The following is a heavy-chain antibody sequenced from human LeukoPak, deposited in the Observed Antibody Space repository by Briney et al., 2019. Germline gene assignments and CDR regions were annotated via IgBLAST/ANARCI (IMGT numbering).Heavy chain of an antibody. CDR1: GGSFSSFY. Sequence: SGTLSLTCTVSGGSFSSFYWSWNRQSAGKGLEWIGRVFLTGPTNYNPSLKSRVIISLDTSRNQFSLQLNSVTAADTAVYYCARGDGDYDPHFFDYWGHGILVTVSS. J-gene: IGHJ4*01. V-gene: IGHV4-4*07. D-gene: IGHD4-17*01. CDR2: VFLTGPT. CDR3: ARGDGDYDPHFFDY.